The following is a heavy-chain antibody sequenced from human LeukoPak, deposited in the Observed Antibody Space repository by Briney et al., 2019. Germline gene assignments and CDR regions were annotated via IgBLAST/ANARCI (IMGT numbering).Heavy chain of an antibody. J-gene: IGHJ4*02. CDR3: AREGYYGSGSPLSLYFDY. CDR2: TSSDLNVK. Sequence: GGSLRLSCVASGFPFSSYWMTWVRQAPGKGLEWVAVTSSDLNVKLYADSVKGRFTISRDNSRSTLYLQMNSLRPEDTAIYYCAREGYYGSGSPLSLYFDYWGQGTLVTVSS. D-gene: IGHD3-10*01. V-gene: IGHV3-30*03. CDR1: GFPFSSYW.